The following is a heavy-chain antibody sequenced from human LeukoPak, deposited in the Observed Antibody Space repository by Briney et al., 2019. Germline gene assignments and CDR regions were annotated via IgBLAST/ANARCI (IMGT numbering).Heavy chain of an antibody. Sequence: PGGSLRLSCAASGFTFSSYSMNWARQAPGKGLEWVSYISSSSSTIYYADSVKGRFTISRDNAKNSLYLQMNSLRAEDTAVYYCAREGGPYYDSWSGYYWGQGTLVTVSS. V-gene: IGHV3-48*01. CDR2: ISSSSSTI. CDR1: GFTFSSYS. J-gene: IGHJ4*02. D-gene: IGHD3-3*01. CDR3: AREGGPYYDSWSGYY.